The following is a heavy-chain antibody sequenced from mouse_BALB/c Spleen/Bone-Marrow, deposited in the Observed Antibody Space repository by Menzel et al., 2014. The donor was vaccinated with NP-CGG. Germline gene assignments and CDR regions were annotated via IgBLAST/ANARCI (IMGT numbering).Heavy chain of an antibody. CDR2: ISTGGGST. CDR1: GFTFSSYT. J-gene: IGHJ4*01. D-gene: IGHD1-1*01. V-gene: IGHV5-12-2*01. Sequence: EVQRVESGGGLVQPGGSLKLSCAASGFTFSSYTMSWLRQTPEKRLEWIAYISTGGGSTYYPDTVKGRFTISRDNAKNTLYLQMSSLKSEDTAMYYCARHGYYCSRDMDYWGQGTSVTGSS. CDR3: ARHGYYCSRDMDY.